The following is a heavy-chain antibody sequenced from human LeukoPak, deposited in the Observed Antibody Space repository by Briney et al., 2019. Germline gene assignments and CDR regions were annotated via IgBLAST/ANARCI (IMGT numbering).Heavy chain of an antibody. V-gene: IGHV4-61*02. CDR1: GGSISSGSYY. Sequence: SETLSLTCTVSGGSISSGSYYWSWIRQPAGKGLEWIGRIYTSGSTNYNPSLKSRVTISVDTSKNQFSLKLSSVTAADTAVYYCASGIRFLEWLSLFDYWGQGTLVTVSS. D-gene: IGHD3-3*01. CDR3: ASGIRFLEWLSLFDY. J-gene: IGHJ4*02. CDR2: IYTSGST.